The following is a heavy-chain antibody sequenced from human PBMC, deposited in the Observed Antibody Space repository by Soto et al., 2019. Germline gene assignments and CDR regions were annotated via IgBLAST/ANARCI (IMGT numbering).Heavy chain of an antibody. J-gene: IGHJ6*02. CDR1: GGSISSYY. CDR2: IYYSGST. V-gene: IGHV4-59*01. Sequence: SETLSLTCTVSGGSISSYYWSWIRQPPGKGLEWIGYIYYSGSTNCNPSLKSRVTISVGTSKNQFSLKLSSVTAADTAVYYCARDQAYYYGSGSYRKRYYYYGMDVWGQGTTVTVSS. D-gene: IGHD3-10*01. CDR3: ARDQAYYYGSGSYRKRYYYYGMDV.